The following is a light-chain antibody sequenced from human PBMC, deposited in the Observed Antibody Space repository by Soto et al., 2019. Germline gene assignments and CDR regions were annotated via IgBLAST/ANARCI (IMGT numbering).Light chain of an antibody. CDR2: DTS. CDR3: QQYGSSEII. J-gene: IGKJ5*01. CDR1: QSLTNTF. V-gene: IGKV3-20*01. Sequence: ESVLTQSPGTLSLSPGERAPLPCRASQSLTNTFIAWYQQKPGQAPRLLIYDTSSRATGIPDRFSGSGSGTDFTLTISRLEPEDFAVFYCQQYGSSEIIFGQGTRLEIK.